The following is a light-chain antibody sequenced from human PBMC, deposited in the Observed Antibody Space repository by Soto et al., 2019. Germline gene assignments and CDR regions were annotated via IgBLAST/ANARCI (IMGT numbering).Light chain of an antibody. Sequence: EFVLTQSPGTLSLSPGERATLSCRASQSVSINLAWYQQKPGQAPRLLIYGTSNRATGIPDRFSGSGSGTDFTLTISRLEPEDFVIYYCQQYGSSPWTFGQGTKVDIK. J-gene: IGKJ1*01. CDR2: GTS. CDR3: QQYGSSPWT. V-gene: IGKV3-20*01. CDR1: QSVSIN.